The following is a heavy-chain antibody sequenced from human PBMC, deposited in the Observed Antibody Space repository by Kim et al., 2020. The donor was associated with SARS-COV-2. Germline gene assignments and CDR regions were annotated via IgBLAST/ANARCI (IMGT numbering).Heavy chain of an antibody. CDR3: ARHGPYSGGYYATPTFDH. CDR1: GGSISSSSSY. D-gene: IGHD1-26*01. CDR2: VYYSGST. J-gene: IGHJ4*02. Sequence: SETLSLTFTVSGGSISSSSSYWGYIRQPPGKGLEWIGSVYYSGSTYYNPSLNSRVSISLDTSKNQFSLKLSSVTAADTAVYFCARHGPYSGGYYATPTFDHWGQGTLVTVSS. V-gene: IGHV4-39*01.